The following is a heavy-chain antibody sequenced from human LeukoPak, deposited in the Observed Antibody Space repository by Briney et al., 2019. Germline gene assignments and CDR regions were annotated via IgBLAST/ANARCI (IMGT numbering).Heavy chain of an antibody. CDR2: ISSSSYI. J-gene: IGHJ4*02. CDR1: GFTFSSYS. D-gene: IGHD6-13*01. Sequence: PGGSLRLPCAAPGFTFSSYSMNWVRQAPGKGLEWVSSISSSSYIYYADSVKGRFTISRDNAKNSLYLQMNSLRAEDTAVYYCARDSSSWPYWGQGTLVTVSS. CDR3: ARDSSSWPY. V-gene: IGHV3-21*01.